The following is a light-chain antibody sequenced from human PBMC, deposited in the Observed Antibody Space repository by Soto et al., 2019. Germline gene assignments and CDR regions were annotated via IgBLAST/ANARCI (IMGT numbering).Light chain of an antibody. CDR3: QRSYSTSPIT. CDR1: ETISTF. Sequence: DIQMTQSPSSLSASVGDRVTMTCRASETISTFLNWYQHKPGKAPKILIYAASRLQSGVPSRFSGRGSTTHFTLNIKGLQPEDFASYYCQRSYSTSPITFGHGTRLEI. V-gene: IGKV1-39*01. J-gene: IGKJ5*01. CDR2: AAS.